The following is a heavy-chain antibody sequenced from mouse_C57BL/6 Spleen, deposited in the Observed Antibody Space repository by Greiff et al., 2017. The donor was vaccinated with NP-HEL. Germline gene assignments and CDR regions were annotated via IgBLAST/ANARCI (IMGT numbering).Heavy chain of an antibody. V-gene: IGHV1-42*01. J-gene: IGHJ4*01. CDR2: INPSTGGT. D-gene: IGHD1-1*01. Sequence: EVKLMESGPELVKPGASVKISCKASGYSFTGYYMNWVKQSPEKSLEWIGEINPSTGGTTYNQKFKAKATLTVDKSSSTAYMQLKSLTSEDSAVYYSARWGGSSSYAMDYWGQGTSVTVSS. CDR1: GYSFTGYY. CDR3: ARWGGSSSYAMDY.